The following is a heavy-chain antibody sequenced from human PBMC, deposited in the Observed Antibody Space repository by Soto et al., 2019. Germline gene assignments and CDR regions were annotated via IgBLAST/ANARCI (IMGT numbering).Heavy chain of an antibody. CDR1: GFSFRSFG. J-gene: IGHJ6*02. V-gene: IGHV3-30*18. CDR3: AKDAFTAIGVFRRRGMNV. CDR2: ISYDGSDA. D-gene: IGHD3-22*01. Sequence: GGSLRLSCEASGFSFRSFGMHWVRQAPGKGLEWVALISYDGSDAYYADSVKGRFTISRDDSKNTLYLQMNSLRVEDTAIYYCAKDAFTAIGVFRRRGMNVWGQGTTVTVSS.